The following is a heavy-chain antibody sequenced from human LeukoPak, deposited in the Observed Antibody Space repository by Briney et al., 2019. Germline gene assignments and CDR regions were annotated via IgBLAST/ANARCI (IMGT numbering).Heavy chain of an antibody. Sequence: GGSLRLSCAASGFTFSSYWMSWVRQAPGKGLEWLANIKEDGSDKYYVDSVKGRFTISRDNAKNSLYLQMNNLRVEDTAVYYCARAGYTSGYDYCGQGTLVTVSS. CDR1: GFTFSSYW. J-gene: IGHJ4*02. D-gene: IGHD6-19*01. V-gene: IGHV3-7*01. CDR3: ARAGYTSGYDY. CDR2: IKEDGSDK.